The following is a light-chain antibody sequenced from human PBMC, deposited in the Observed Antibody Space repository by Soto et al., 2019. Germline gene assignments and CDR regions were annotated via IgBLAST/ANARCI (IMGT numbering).Light chain of an antibody. J-gene: IGLJ1*01. CDR1: SSNIGAGYD. CDR2: GNI. Sequence: QSALTQPPSVSGAPGQRVTISCTGSSSNIGAGYDVHWYQQLPGTAPKLLIYGNINRPSGVPDRFSGSKSGTSASLAITGLQAEAEADYYCQAYDSSLSADYVFGTGTKLTVL. CDR3: QAYDSSLSADYV. V-gene: IGLV1-40*01.